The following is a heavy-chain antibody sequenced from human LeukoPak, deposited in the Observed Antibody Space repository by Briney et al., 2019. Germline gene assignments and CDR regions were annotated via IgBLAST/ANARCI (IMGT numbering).Heavy chain of an antibody. Sequence: TRGSLRLSCAASGVTFSSYGFTFSSYGMNWVRQAPGEGLEWVSTISGSGATTYYADSVKGRFTISRDTSKNTLYLQMNSLRAEDTAVYYCAARPPIIVAGPFDYWGQGTLVTVSS. J-gene: IGHJ4*02. CDR1: GFTFSSYG. CDR2: ISGSGATT. CDR3: AARPPIIVAGPFDY. V-gene: IGHV3-23*01. D-gene: IGHD5-12*01.